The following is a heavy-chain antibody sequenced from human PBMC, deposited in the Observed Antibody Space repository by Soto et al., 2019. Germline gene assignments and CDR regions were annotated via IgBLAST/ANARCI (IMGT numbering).Heavy chain of an antibody. J-gene: IGHJ4*02. Sequence: SETLSLTCTVSGGSISSSSYYWGWIRQPPGKGLEWIGSIYYSGSIYYNPSLKSRVTISVDTSKNQFSLKLSSVTAADTAVYYCARHGYSSSWTFDYWGQGTLVTVSS. D-gene: IGHD6-13*01. CDR3: ARHGYSSSWTFDY. V-gene: IGHV4-39*01. CDR2: IYYSGSI. CDR1: GGSISSSSYY.